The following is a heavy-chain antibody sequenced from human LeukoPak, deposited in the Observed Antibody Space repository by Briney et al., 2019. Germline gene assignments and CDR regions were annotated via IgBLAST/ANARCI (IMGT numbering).Heavy chain of an antibody. CDR1: GYTLTELS. CDR2: FDPEDGET. V-gene: IGHV1-24*01. J-gene: IGHJ4*02. CDR3: ATVPHPGGPSSFRMNYFDY. Sequence: ASVKVSCKVSGYTLTELSMHWVRQAPGKGLEWMGGFDPEDGETIYAQKFQGRVTMTEDTSTDTAYMELSSLRSEDTAVYYCATVPHPGGPSSFRMNYFDYWGQGTLVTVSS. D-gene: IGHD4-23*01.